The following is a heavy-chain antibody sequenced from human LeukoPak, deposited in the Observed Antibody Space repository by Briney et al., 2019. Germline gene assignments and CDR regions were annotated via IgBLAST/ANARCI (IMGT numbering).Heavy chain of an antibody. Sequence: ASVKVSCKASGYTFTSYGISWVRQAPGQGLEWMGWISAYNGSTNYAQKLQGRVTMTTDTSTSTAYMELRSLRSDDTAVYYCARVGIAAAGTPQGGSSYWGQGTLVTVSS. J-gene: IGHJ4*02. CDR2: ISAYNGST. V-gene: IGHV1-18*01. D-gene: IGHD6-13*01. CDR1: GYTFTSYG. CDR3: ARVGIAAAGTPQGGSSY.